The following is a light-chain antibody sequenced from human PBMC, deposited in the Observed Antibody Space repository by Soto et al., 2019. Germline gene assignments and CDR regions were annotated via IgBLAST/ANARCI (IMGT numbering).Light chain of an antibody. CDR1: NSDVGNYNL. V-gene: IGLV2-23*02. CDR3: YSYAGGDTYYV. J-gene: IGLJ1*01. Sequence: QSALTQPASASGSPGQSITISCTGTNSDVGNYNLVSWYQQHPGKAPKLIIYEVNKRPSGVSSRFSGSKSGNTASLTIFGLQAEDEADYYCYSYAGGDTYYVFGTGTKLTVL. CDR2: EVN.